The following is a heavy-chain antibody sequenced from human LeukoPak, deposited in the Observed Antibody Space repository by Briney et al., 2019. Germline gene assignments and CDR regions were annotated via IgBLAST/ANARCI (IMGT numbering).Heavy chain of an antibody. CDR1: GFTFSSYA. Sequence: PGASLRLSCAASGFTFSSYAMSWVRQAPGKGLEGVSAISGSGGSTYYADSVKGRFTISRDNSKNTLYLQMNSLRAEDTAVYYCAKDGGGLRFFDYWGQGTLVTVSS. CDR3: AKDGGGLRFFDY. J-gene: IGHJ4*02. D-gene: IGHD3-3*01. V-gene: IGHV3-23*01. CDR2: ISGSGGST.